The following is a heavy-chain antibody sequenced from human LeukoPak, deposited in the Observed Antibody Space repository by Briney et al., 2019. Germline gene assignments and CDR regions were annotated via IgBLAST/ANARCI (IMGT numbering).Heavy chain of an antibody. V-gene: IGHV5-51*01. Sequence: GESLKISCKGSGYNFTVYWIGWVRQMPGKGLEWMGIIYSGDSDTSYSPSFQGQVTISADKSISTAYLQWSSLKASDTAMYYCARGGPEMYFDYWGQGTLVTASS. CDR2: IYSGDSDT. J-gene: IGHJ4*02. CDR1: GYNFTVYW. CDR3: ARGGPEMYFDY.